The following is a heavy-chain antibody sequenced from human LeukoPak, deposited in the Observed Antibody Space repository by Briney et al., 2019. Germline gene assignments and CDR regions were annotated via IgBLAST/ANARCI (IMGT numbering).Heavy chain of an antibody. CDR3: TAERAGTIVDY. J-gene: IGHJ4*02. CDR1: GYSMTSDYY. CDR2: IFRSGGT. Sequence: SETLFLTCAVSGYSMTSDYYWGWIRQPPGKGLEWIGSIFRSGGTYHNPSLRSRVTMSIDTSKNLFSLNLGSVTAADTAVYYCTAERAGTIVDYWGQGVLVTVSS. V-gene: IGHV4-38-2*01. D-gene: IGHD5-24*01.